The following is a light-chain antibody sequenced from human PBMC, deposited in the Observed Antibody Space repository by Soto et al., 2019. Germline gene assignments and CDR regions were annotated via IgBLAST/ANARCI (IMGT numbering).Light chain of an antibody. CDR1: QSVSSN. CDR3: QQYNNWPPPIT. CDR2: GAS. V-gene: IGKV3-15*01. Sequence: DIVMTQSPATLSVSPGERATLSCRASQSVSSNLAWHQQKPGQAPRLLIYGASTRATDIPPRFSGSGSGTEFTLTISSLRSEDFAVYYCQQYNNWPPPITFGQGTRLEIK. J-gene: IGKJ5*01.